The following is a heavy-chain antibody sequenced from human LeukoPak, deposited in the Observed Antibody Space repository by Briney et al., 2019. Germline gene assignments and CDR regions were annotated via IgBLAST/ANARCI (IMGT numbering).Heavy chain of an antibody. CDR3: AKDPTLSGSYFLTPPRWFDP. V-gene: IGHV3-23*01. CDR1: GFTFSSYA. D-gene: IGHD1-26*01. CDR2: ISGSGGST. J-gene: IGHJ5*02. Sequence: GGSLRLSCAASGFTFSSYAMSWVRQAPGKGLEWVSAISGSGGSTYYADSVKGRFTISRDNSKNTLYLQMNSLRAEDTAVYYCAKDPTLSGSYFLTPPRWFDPWGQGTLVTVSS.